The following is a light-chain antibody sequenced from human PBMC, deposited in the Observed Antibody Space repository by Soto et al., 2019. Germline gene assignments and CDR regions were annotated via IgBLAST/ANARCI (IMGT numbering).Light chain of an antibody. CDR2: AAS. Sequence: EIQMTRSPSSLSASVGDRVTITCRASQSISSYLNWYQQKPGKAPKLLIYAASSLQSGVPSRFSGSGSGTDFTLTISSLQPEDFATYYCQPSYSTPPLPFGGGTKAAIK. CDR3: QPSYSTPPLP. CDR1: QSISSY. V-gene: IGKV1-39*01. J-gene: IGKJ4*01.